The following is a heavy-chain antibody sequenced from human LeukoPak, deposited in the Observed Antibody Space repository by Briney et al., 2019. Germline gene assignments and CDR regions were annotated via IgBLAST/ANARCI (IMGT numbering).Heavy chain of an antibody. V-gene: IGHV1-69*13. Sequence: SVKVSCKASGGTFSSYAISWVRQAPGQGLEWMGGIIPIFGTANYAQKFQGRVTSTADESTSTAYMELSSLRSEDTAVYYCAGVRLMYYYDSSGYYWSYWGQGTLVTVSS. CDR3: AGVRLMYYYDSSGYYWSY. CDR2: IIPIFGTA. D-gene: IGHD3-22*01. J-gene: IGHJ4*02. CDR1: GGTFSSYA.